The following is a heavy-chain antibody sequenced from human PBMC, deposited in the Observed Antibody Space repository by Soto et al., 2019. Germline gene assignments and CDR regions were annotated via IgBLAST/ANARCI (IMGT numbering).Heavy chain of an antibody. Sequence: EASVKVSCKASGGTFSSYAISWVRQAPGQGLEWMGGIIPIFGTANYAQKFQGRVTITADESTSTAYMELSSLRSEDTAVYYCARGMAAAAVTGFYYHYYGMDVWGQGTTVTVSS. D-gene: IGHD6-13*01. CDR2: IIPIFGTA. CDR1: GGTFSSYA. J-gene: IGHJ6*02. V-gene: IGHV1-69*13. CDR3: ARGMAAAAVTGFYYHYYGMDV.